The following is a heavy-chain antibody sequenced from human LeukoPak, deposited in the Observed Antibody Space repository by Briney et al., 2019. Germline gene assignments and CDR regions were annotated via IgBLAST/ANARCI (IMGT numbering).Heavy chain of an antibody. J-gene: IGHJ4*02. V-gene: IGHV3-23*01. CDR3: AREDPTVVLSLDY. CDR1: GFTFSSHH. CDR2: IGITGGDT. Sequence: SGGSLRLSCAASGFTFSSHHMSWVRQGPGKRLEWVAAIGITGGDTYHSGSVNGRFTISRDNSKNTLYLQVNSLRAEDTAVYYCAREDPTVVLSLDYWGQGNLVTVSS. D-gene: IGHD1-1*01.